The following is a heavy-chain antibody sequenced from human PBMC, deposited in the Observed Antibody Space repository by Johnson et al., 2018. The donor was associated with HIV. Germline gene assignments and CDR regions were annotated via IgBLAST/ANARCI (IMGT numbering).Heavy chain of an antibody. D-gene: IGHD2-21*02. CDR3: ARRGDCGGDCYPDGFDI. CDR2: IRYDGGNK. Sequence: QEQLVESGGGVVQPGGSLRLSCVASGFAFSSYGMHWVRQAPGKGLEWVSFIRYDGGNKSYADSVKGRFTISRYNSKNTLFLQMNSLRTEDTAVYYCARRGDCGGDCYPDGFDIWGQGTMVTVSS. CDR1: GFAFSSYG. J-gene: IGHJ3*02. V-gene: IGHV3-30*02.